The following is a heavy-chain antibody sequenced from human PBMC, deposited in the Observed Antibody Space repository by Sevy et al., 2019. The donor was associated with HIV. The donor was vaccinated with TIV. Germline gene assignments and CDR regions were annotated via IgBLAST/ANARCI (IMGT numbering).Heavy chain of an antibody. Sequence: SETLSLTCTVSGGSISSYYWSWIRQPPGKGLEWIGDIYYSGSTNYNPSLKSRVTISVDTSKNQFSLKLSSVTAADTAVYYCARLSIAASYFDYWGQGTLVTVSS. J-gene: IGHJ4*02. CDR2: IYYSGST. V-gene: IGHV4-59*08. CDR3: ARLSIAASYFDY. CDR1: GGSISSYY. D-gene: IGHD6-13*01.